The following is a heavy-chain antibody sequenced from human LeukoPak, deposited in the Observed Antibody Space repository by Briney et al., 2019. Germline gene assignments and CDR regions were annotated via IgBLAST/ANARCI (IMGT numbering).Heavy chain of an antibody. CDR3: ARDKGSSGYYRTYYFDY. J-gene: IGHJ4*02. CDR1: GGTFSSYA. D-gene: IGHD3-22*01. V-gene: IGHV1-69*05. CDR2: IIPIFGTA. Sequence: SVKVSCKASGGTFSSYAISWVRQAPGQGLEWMGRIIPIFGTANYAQKFQGRVTITTDVSTSTAYMELSSLRSEDTAVYYCARDKGSSGYYRTYYFDYWGQGTLVTVSS.